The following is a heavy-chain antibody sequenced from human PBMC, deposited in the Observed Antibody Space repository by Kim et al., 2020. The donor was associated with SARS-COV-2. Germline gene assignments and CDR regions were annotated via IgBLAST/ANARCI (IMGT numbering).Heavy chain of an antibody. CDR3: ARGTVGGDGYY. CDR1: GFTFSSYW. V-gene: IGHV3-74*01. J-gene: IGHJ4*02. Sequence: GGSLRLSCAASGFTFSSYWMHWVRQVSGKGLVWVSGIKSDGSTTSYAGSVKGRFTISRDNAKNTLYLQMNSLRAEDTAVYYCARGTVGGDGYYWGQGTLVTVSS. CDR2: IKSDGSTT. D-gene: IGHD3-10*01.